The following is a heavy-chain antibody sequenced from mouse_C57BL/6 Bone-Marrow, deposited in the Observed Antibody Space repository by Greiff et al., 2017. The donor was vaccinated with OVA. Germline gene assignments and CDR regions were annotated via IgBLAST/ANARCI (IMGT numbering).Heavy chain of an antibody. D-gene: IGHD2-3*01. CDR3: TSYDGYYWFAY. Sequence: EVQLQQSGAELVRPGASVKLSCTASGFNIKDDYMHWVKQRPEQGLEWIGWIDPENGATEYASKFQGKATITADTSSNTAYLQLSSLTSEDTAVYYCTSYDGYYWFAYWGQGTLVTVSA. V-gene: IGHV14-4*01. CDR1: GFNIKDDY. J-gene: IGHJ3*01. CDR2: IDPENGAT.